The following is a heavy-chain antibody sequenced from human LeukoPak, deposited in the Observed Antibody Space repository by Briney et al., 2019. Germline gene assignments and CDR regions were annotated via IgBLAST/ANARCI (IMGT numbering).Heavy chain of an antibody. Sequence: SGGSLRLSCAASGFTFITHDMNWVRQAPGKGLEWVSYISSIGTIYYADSVKGRFTISRDNAKNSLYLQMNSLRAEDTAVYYCARGGYYYDSSAYSDYWGQGTLVTVSS. CDR2: ISSIGTI. V-gene: IGHV3-48*03. D-gene: IGHD3-22*01. CDR1: GFTFITHD. CDR3: ARGGYYYDSSAYSDY. J-gene: IGHJ4*02.